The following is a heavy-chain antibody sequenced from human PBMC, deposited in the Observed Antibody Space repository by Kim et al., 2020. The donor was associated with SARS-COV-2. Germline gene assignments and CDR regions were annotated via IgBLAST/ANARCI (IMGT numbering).Heavy chain of an antibody. CDR3: ARGRSSSSWVYYYYGMDV. CDR2: INHSGST. J-gene: IGHJ6*02. CDR1: GGSFSGYY. V-gene: IGHV4-34*01. D-gene: IGHD6-13*01. Sequence: SETLSLTCAVYGGSFSGYYWSWIRQPPGKGLEWIGEINHSGSTHYNPSLKSRVTISVDTSKNQFSLKLSSVTAADTAVYYCARGRSSSSWVYYYYGMDVWGQGTTVTVSS.